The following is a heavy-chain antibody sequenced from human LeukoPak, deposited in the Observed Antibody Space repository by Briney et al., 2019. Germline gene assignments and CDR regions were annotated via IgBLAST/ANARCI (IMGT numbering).Heavy chain of an antibody. CDR3: ARAIRITIFGVVTPFDY. CDR2: INHSGST. Sequence: SETLSLTCAVYGGSFSGYYWSWIRQPPGKGLEWIGEINHSGSTNYNPSLKSRVTISVDTSKNQFSLKLSSVTAADTAVYYCARAIRITIFGVVTPFDYWGQGTLVTVSS. V-gene: IGHV4-34*01. J-gene: IGHJ4*02. CDR1: GGSFSGYY. D-gene: IGHD3-3*01.